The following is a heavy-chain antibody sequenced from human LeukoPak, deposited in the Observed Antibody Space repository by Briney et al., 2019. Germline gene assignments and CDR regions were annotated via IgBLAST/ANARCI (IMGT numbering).Heavy chain of an antibody. CDR2: IRYDGSNK. Sequence: GGSLRLSCAASGFTFSSYAMTWVRQAPGKGVEWVAFIRYDGSNKYYADSVKGRFTISRDNSKNTLYLQMNSLRAEDTAVYYCAKDRGQQLVPNYFDYWGQGTLVTVSS. CDR1: GFTFSSYA. V-gene: IGHV3-30*02. J-gene: IGHJ4*02. D-gene: IGHD6-13*01. CDR3: AKDRGQQLVPNYFDY.